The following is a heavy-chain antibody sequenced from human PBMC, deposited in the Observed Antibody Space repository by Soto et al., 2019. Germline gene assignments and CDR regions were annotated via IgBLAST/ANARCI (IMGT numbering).Heavy chain of an antibody. CDR2: IYYSGST. Sequence: SETLSLTCTVSGGSISSYYWSWIRQPPGKGLEWIGYIYYSGSTNYNPSLKSRVTISVDTSKNQFSLKLSSVTAADTAVYYCARVIYDYVWGTVNAFDIWGQGTMVTVS. CDR3: ARVIYDYVWGTVNAFDI. D-gene: IGHD3-16*01. CDR1: GGSISSYY. V-gene: IGHV4-59*01. J-gene: IGHJ3*02.